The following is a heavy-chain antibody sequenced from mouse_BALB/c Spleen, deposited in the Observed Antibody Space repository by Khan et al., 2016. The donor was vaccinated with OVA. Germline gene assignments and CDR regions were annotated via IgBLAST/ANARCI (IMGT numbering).Heavy chain of an antibody. V-gene: IGHV9-4*02. J-gene: IGHJ4*01. D-gene: IGHD2-14*01. CDR2: INTHSGVP. CDR3: ARGGAAFYRNDGGAMDS. Sequence: QIQLVQSGPELKKPGETVRISCKASGYTFTTAGMQWVQKMPGKGLKWIGWINTHSGVPKYAEDFKGRFVFSLETSASNAYLQITNLKNEDTATYCCARGGAAFYRNDGGAMDSWGQGTSVTVAS. CDR1: GYTFTTAG.